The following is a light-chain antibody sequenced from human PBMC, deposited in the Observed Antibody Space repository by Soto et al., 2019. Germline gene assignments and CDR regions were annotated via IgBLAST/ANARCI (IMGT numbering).Light chain of an antibody. CDR1: QSVSSK. J-gene: IGKJ4*01. CDR2: DAS. CDR3: QQYNNLPLT. V-gene: IGKV3-15*01. Sequence: EIVMTQSPVTLSVSPGERATLSCRASQSVSSKLAWYQQKPGQAPRLLMYDASIRATGIPARFSGSGSGTEFTLTISSLQSEDSTVYYCQQYNNLPLTFGGGTKVEIK.